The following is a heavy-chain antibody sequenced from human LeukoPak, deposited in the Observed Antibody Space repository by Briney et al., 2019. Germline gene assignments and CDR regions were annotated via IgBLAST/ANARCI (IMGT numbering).Heavy chain of an antibody. J-gene: IGHJ4*02. CDR1: GFTFSSYA. D-gene: IGHD2-2*02. V-gene: IGHV3-30-3*01. CDR2: ISYDGSNK. Sequence: GGSLRLSCAASGFTFSSYAMHWVRQAPGKGLEWVAVISYDGSNKYYADSVKGRFTISRDNSKNTLYLQMNSLRAEDTAVYYCASGGESEKIVVVPAAIDYWGQGTLVTVSS. CDR3: ASGGESEKIVVVPAAIDY.